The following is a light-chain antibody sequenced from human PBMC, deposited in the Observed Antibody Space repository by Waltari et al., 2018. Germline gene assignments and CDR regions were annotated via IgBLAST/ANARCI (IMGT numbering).Light chain of an antibody. J-gene: IGLJ3*02. CDR3: NSYAGSSSWV. CDR1: SSDVGFYNY. V-gene: IGLV2-14*01. Sequence: QSALTQPASVSGSPGQSITISCTGTSSDVGFYNYVSWYQQHPGKAPKLIIYDVSGLPSGVSDRFSGSKSGNTASLTISGLQADDEADYYCNSYAGSSSWVFGGGTKLTVL. CDR2: DVS.